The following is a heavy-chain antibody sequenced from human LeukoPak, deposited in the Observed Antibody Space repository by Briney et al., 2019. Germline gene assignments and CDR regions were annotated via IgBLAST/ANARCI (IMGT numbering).Heavy chain of an antibody. J-gene: IGHJ4*02. CDR1: GFTLSSYA. CDR3: AKDGKVLRFLEWLFDY. V-gene: IGHV3-23*01. CDR2: ISGSGGST. Sequence: GGSLRLSCAASGFTLSSYAMSWVRQAPGKGLEWVSAISGSGGSTYYADSVKGRFTISRDNSKNTLYLQMNSLRAEDTAVYYCAKDGKVLRFLEWLFDYWGQGTLVTVSS. D-gene: IGHD3-3*01.